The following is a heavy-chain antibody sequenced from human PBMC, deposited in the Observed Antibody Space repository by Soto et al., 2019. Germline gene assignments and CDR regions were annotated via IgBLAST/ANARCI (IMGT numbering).Heavy chain of an antibody. CDR3: ATDHRGDYYYYYYMDV. CDR1: GFTFSSYS. Sequence: PGGSLRLSCAASGFTFSSYSMNWVRQAPGKGLEWVSYISSSSSTIYYADSVKGRFTISRDNAKNSLYLQMNRLRAEDTAVYYCATDHRGDYYYYYYMDVWGKGTTVTVSS. D-gene: IGHD3-10*01. J-gene: IGHJ6*03. V-gene: IGHV3-48*01. CDR2: ISSSSSTI.